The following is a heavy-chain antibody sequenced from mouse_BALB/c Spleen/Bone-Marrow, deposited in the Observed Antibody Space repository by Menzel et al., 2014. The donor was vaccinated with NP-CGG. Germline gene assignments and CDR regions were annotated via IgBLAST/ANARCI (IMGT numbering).Heavy chain of an antibody. Sequence: EVHVVESRRGLVHPGGSLKLSSAASGFTFSSYGMSWVRQTPDKRLDLVATINNNGGSSYYPDSVNGQFTVTRDNAKNTLYLQKSSLKSEATTMYFCARVYGWYFDVWGAGTTVTASS. CDR3: ARVYGWYFDV. J-gene: IGHJ1*01. V-gene: IGHV5-6-3*01. D-gene: IGHD1-1*01. CDR2: INNNGGSS. CDR1: GFTFSSYG.